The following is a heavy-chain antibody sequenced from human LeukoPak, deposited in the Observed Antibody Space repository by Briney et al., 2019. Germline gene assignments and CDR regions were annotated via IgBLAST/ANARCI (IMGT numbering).Heavy chain of an antibody. Sequence: GGSLRLSCAASGLTFNNYWMSWIRQAPGKGLKWAAHINEDGSDKYYVDSVKGRFTISRDNAKNSLYLQMNSLRAEDTAVYYCVSWAGKYYETSDYSLAPSNSWGQGTLVTVSS. V-gene: IGHV3-7*01. CDR1: GLTFNNYW. CDR2: INEDGSDK. CDR3: VSWAGKYYETSDYSLAPSNS. D-gene: IGHD3-22*01. J-gene: IGHJ4*02.